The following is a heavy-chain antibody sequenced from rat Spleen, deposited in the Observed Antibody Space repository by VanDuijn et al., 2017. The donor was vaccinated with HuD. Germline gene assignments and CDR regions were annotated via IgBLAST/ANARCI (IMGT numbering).Heavy chain of an antibody. Sequence: EVHLVESGGGLVQPGGSLKLSCVASGFTFNNYWMTWIRQAPGKGLEWVATITHIGATSYYPDSVKGRFTISREDGRSTLYLQMNSLRSEDTATYYCARQNWPYYFDYWGQGVMVTVSS. J-gene: IGHJ2*01. CDR3: ARQNWPYYFDY. D-gene: IGHD5-1*01. CDR2: ITHIGATS. CDR1: GFTFNNYW. V-gene: IGHV5-31*01.